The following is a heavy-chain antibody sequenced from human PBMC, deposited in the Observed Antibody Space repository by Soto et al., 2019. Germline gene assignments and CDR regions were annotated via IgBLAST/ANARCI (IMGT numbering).Heavy chain of an antibody. CDR2: IYWDDDK. CDR1: GFSLSTSGVG. D-gene: IGHD6-13*01. V-gene: IGHV2-5*02. J-gene: IGHJ6*02. Sequence: QITLKESGPPLVKPTQTLTLTCTFSGFSLSTSGVGVGWIRQPPGKALEWLALIYWDDDKRYSPSLKSRLTITKDTSKNQVVLTMTNMDPVDTATYYCAQGGAAAGMYYYYGMDVWGQGTTVTVSS. CDR3: AQGGAAAGMYYYYGMDV.